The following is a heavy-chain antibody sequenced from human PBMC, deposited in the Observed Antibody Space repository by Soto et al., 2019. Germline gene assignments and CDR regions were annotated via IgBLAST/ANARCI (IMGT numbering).Heavy chain of an antibody. V-gene: IGHV3-21*01. CDR3: VFWSGYYSFSY. CDR1: GFTSSSNS. J-gene: IGHJ4*02. D-gene: IGHD3-3*01. CDR2: ISSSSSYI. Sequence: PGGSLRLSCAASGFTSSSNSMNWVRQAPGKGLEWFSSISSSSSYIYYADSVKGRFTISRDNAKNSLYLQMNSLRAEDTAVYYCVFWSGYYSFSYWGQGTLVTVSS.